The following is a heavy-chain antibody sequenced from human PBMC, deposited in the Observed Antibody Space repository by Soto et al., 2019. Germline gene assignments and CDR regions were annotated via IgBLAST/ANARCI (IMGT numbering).Heavy chain of an antibody. CDR3: ARVHLDY. CDR2: ISYDGSNK. Sequence: QVQLVESGGGVVQPGRSLRLSCAASGFTFSSYAMHWVRQAPGKGLEWVAVISYDGSNKYYADSVKGRFTISRDNSKNTLYLQMNSLRAEDTAGYYCARVHLDYWCQGPLATVSS. CDR1: GFTFSSYA. V-gene: IGHV3-30-3*01. J-gene: IGHJ4*02.